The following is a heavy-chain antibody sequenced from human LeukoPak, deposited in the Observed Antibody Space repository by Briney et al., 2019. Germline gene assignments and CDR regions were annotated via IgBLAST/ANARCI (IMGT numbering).Heavy chain of an antibody. V-gene: IGHV3-66*01. CDR1: GFTVSSNY. CDR3: VSRDRGYYYGMDV. CDR2: IHSGGTT. D-gene: IGHD3-10*01. J-gene: IGHJ6*02. Sequence: GGSLRLSCAASGFTVSSNYMSWVRQAPGKGLEWVSVIHSGGTTYYADSVKGRFTISRDNSKNTLYLQMRAEDTAVYYCVSRDRGYYYGMDVWGQGTTVTVSS.